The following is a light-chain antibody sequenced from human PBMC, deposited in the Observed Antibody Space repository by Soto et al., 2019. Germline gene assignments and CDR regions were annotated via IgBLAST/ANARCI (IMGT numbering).Light chain of an antibody. J-gene: IGKJ1*01. CDR1: QSVSSSY. Sequence: IVLTQSPGTLSLSPGERATLSCRASQSVSSSYLAWYQQKPGQAPRLLIYGASSRATGIPDRFSGSGSGTDFTVTISRLGPEDFAVYYCQQYGSSPPTFGQGTKVEIK. CDR2: GAS. CDR3: QQYGSSPPT. V-gene: IGKV3-20*01.